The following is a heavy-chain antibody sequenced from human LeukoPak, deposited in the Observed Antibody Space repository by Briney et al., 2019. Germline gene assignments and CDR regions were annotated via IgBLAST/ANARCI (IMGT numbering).Heavy chain of an antibody. CDR2: ISWNSGSI. Sequence: GGSLRLSCAASGFTFDDYAMHWVRQAPGKGLEWVSGISWNSGSIGYADSVKGRFTISRDNAKNSLYLQMNSLRAEDMALYYCATGPLGYCSSTSCYYVEYFQHWGQGTLVTVSS. D-gene: IGHD2-2*01. J-gene: IGHJ1*01. CDR3: ATGPLGYCSSTSCYYVEYFQH. V-gene: IGHV3-9*03. CDR1: GFTFDDYA.